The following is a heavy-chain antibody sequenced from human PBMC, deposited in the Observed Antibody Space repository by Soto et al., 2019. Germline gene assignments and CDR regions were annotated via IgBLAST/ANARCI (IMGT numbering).Heavy chain of an antibody. D-gene: IGHD5-18*01. CDR1: GFTFSVFG. Sequence: PGGCLRLSCEASGFTFSVFGMHWVRQAPGKGLEWVAAISYVGNNKYYAQSVKGRFTISRDNSKNTLFLNMDSLRPEDTAVYHCVKGERDTAVVNSPDAFDFWGQGTMVTVS. J-gene: IGHJ3*01. CDR2: ISYVGNNK. CDR3: VKGERDTAVVNSPDAFDF. V-gene: IGHV3-30*18.